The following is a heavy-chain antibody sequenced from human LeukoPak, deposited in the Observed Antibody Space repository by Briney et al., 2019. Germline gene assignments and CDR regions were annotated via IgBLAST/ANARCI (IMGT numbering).Heavy chain of an antibody. CDR3: ASDQAYFDY. Sequence: PGRSLRLSCAVSAFTFSSYGMHWVRQAPGKGLECVEVIWYDGSNNYYADSVNGPFTISSDNSNNTLSLQINSLRTEDTSVYYCASDQAYFDYWGQGTLVTVSS. V-gene: IGHV3-33*01. CDR2: IWYDGSNN. CDR1: AFTFSSYG. J-gene: IGHJ4*02.